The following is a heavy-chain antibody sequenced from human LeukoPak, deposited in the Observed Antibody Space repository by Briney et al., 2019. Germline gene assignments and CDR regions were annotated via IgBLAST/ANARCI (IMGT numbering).Heavy chain of an antibody. D-gene: IGHD3-22*01. CDR3: ARGYYDSSGYPARSGAFDI. CDR2: MSSSGTEI. Sequence: GESLRLSCAASGFTFSGYSMGWIRQAPGKGLEWVSYMSSSGTEIHYADSVKGRFTISRDNAKNSLYLQMNSLRAEDTAVYYCARGYYDSSGYPARSGAFDIWGQGTMVTVSS. V-gene: IGHV3-11*04. J-gene: IGHJ3*02. CDR1: GFTFSGYS.